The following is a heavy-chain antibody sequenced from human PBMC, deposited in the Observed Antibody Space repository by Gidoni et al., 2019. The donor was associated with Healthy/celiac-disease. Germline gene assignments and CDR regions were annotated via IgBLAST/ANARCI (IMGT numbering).Heavy chain of an antibody. CDR1: GFPFSSDS. V-gene: IGHV3-48*02. Sequence: EVQLVASGGGLVQPGGSLRLPCAASGFPFSSDSMNWVRQAPGKGLEWVSYISSSSSTIYYADSVKGRFTISRDKAKNSLYLQMNSLRDEDTAVYYCARVHLWSGYFIDYYYYYGMDVWGQGTTVTVSS. CDR3: ARVHLWSGYFIDYYYYYGMDV. CDR2: ISSSSSTI. D-gene: IGHD3-3*01. J-gene: IGHJ6*02.